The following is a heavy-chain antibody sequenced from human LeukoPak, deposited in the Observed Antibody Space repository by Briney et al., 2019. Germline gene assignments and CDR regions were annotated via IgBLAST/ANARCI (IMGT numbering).Heavy chain of an antibody. CDR2: INPSGGST. CDR3: ASDYGGY. CDR1: GYTFTSYY. D-gene: IGHD4-23*01. J-gene: IGHJ4*02. V-gene: IGHV1-46*01. Sequence: ASVKVSCKASGYTFTSYYMHWVRQAPGQGLEWMGIINPSGGSTSYAQKFQGRVTMTEDTSTDTAYMELSSLRSEDTAVYYCASDYGGYWGQGTLVTVSS.